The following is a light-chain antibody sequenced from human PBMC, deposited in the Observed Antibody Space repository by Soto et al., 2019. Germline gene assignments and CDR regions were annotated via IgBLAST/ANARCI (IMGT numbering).Light chain of an antibody. CDR1: QGIGND. Sequence: AIQVTQSPSSQSASVGDRVTISCRASQGIGNDLGWYQQKPGKAPKLLIYEASTLQTGVASRFSGSGSGTDFTLTISSLQPEDFATYYCLQDYVYPWTFGQGTKVEVK. J-gene: IGKJ1*01. V-gene: IGKV1-6*01. CDR3: LQDYVYPWT. CDR2: EAS.